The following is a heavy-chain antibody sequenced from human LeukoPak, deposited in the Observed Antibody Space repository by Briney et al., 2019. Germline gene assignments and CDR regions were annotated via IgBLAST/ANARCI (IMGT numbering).Heavy chain of an antibody. Sequence: GGSLRLSCAASGFTFSNFAMTWVRQAPGKGLGWVSSISGSGGSRYYVDSVKGRFTISRDKSKNTLYLQMNNLRAEDTAVYHCAKGVDASGIYYYFYMDVWAKGPRSPSP. CDR3: AKGVDASGIYYYFYMDV. CDR1: GFTFSNFA. CDR2: ISGSGGSR. J-gene: IGHJ6*03. D-gene: IGHD3-16*01. V-gene: IGHV3-23*01.